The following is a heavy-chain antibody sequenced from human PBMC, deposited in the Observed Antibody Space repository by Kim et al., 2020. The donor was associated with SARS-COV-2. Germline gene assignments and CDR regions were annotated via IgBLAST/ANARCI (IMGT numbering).Heavy chain of an antibody. CDR3: ARRGSSVAFDI. Sequence: YADSGKDRCTITRDNSKTTLYLQMSSLRAEDTAVYYCARRGSSVAFDIWGQGTLVTVSS. J-gene: IGHJ3*02. D-gene: IGHD6-19*01. V-gene: IGHV3-66*04.